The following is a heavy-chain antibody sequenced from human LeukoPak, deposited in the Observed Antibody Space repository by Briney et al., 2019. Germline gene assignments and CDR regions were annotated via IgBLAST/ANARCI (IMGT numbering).Heavy chain of an antibody. CDR3: ASLRVGRVSSSDY. CDR1: GFIFSRYN. D-gene: IGHD2-15*01. V-gene: IGHV3-48*01. CDR2: ISGSGTTI. Sequence: GGSLRLSCAASGFIFSRYNMNWVRQAPGKGLEWVSYISGSGTTIYYADSVKGRFTISRDNAKNSLYLQMNSLRAEDTAVYYCASLRVGRVSSSDYWGQGTLVTVSS. J-gene: IGHJ4*02.